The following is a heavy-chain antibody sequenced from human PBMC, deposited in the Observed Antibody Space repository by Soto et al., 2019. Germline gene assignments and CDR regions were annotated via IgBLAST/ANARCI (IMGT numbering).Heavy chain of an antibody. V-gene: IGHV4-61*01. J-gene: IGHJ4*02. Sequence: SETLSLTCTVSGGSVNTAPYHWSWIRQSPRNGLEWIGNIYYTGSTNYNPSFESRVAISLDTSNNQFSLRLTSLTAADTAVYFCARDHHSYYDTSGYYPFFDFWGQGTLVTVSS. CDR1: GGSVNTAPYH. D-gene: IGHD3-22*01. CDR3: ARDHHSYYDTSGYYPFFDF. CDR2: IYYTGST.